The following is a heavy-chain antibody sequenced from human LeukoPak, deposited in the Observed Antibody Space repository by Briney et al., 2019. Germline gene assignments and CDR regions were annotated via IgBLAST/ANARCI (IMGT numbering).Heavy chain of an antibody. CDR1: GFTFSSYS. Sequence: PGGSLRLSCAASGFTFSSYSMNWVRQAPGKGLEWVSSISSSSSYIYYADSVKGRFTISRDNAKNSLYLQMNSLRAEDTAVYYCARDGGDFWSGYTASRGGWFDPWGQGTLVTVSS. D-gene: IGHD3-3*01. CDR3: ARDGGDFWSGYTASRGGWFDP. J-gene: IGHJ5*02. V-gene: IGHV3-21*01. CDR2: ISSSSSYI.